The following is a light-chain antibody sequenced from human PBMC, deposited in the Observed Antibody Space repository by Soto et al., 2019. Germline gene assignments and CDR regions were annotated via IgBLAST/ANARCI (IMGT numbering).Light chain of an antibody. CDR3: QQYGSSPT. CDR2: NAL. CDR1: QTVGMNY. Sequence: IVLTQSPGTLSLSPGERATLSCRASQTVGMNYLAWFQQKPGQAPKLLIYNALVRATGIPDRLSGSGSGTDFTLTISRMEPEDFAVYYCQQYGSSPTFGQGTKVDIK. V-gene: IGKV3-20*01. J-gene: IGKJ1*01.